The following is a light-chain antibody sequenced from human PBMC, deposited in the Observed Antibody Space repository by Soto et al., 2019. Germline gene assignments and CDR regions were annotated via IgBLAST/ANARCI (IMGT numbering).Light chain of an antibody. J-gene: IGLJ1*01. CDR1: SSDVGGYNY. CDR2: DVS. CDR3: SSYASSSTYV. Sequence: QSALTQPASVSGSPGQSITISCTGTSSDVGGYNYVSWYQQHPGKAPKLMIYDVSNRPSGVSNRFSGSKSGNTASLTISGLQDEDDSDYYCSSYASSSTYVFGTGTKVT. V-gene: IGLV2-14*01.